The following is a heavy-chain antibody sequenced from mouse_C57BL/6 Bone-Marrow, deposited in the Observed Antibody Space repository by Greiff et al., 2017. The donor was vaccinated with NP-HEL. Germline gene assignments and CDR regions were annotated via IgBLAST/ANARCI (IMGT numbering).Heavy chain of an antibody. V-gene: IGHV1-7*01. CDR3: ARPSTMVTTEVDY. Sequence: VQRVESGAELAKPGASVKLSCKASGYTFTSYWMHWVKQRPGQGLEWIGYINPSSGYTKYNQKFKDKATLTADKSSSTAYMQLSSLTYEDSAVYYCARPSTMVTTEVDYWGQGTTLTVSS. D-gene: IGHD2-2*01. J-gene: IGHJ2*01. CDR2: INPSSGYT. CDR1: GYTFTSYW.